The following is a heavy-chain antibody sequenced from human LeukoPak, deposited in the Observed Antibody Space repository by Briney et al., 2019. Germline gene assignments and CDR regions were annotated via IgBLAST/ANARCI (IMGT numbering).Heavy chain of an antibody. CDR1: GVSISSYY. D-gene: IGHD3-10*01. CDR3: ARDQYYYGSGSLYMDV. J-gene: IGHJ6*03. Sequence: SETLSHTCTVSGVSISSYYWSWIRQPAGKGLEWIGRIHTSGSTKYNPSLKSRVTMSVDTSKNQFSLKLSSVTAADTAVHYCARDQYYYGSGSLYMDVWGKGTTVTISS. CDR2: IHTSGST. V-gene: IGHV4-4*07.